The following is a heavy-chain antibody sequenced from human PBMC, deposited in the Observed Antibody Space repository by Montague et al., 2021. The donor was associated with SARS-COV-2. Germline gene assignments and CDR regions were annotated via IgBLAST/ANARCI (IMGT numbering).Heavy chain of an antibody. D-gene: IGHD3-10*01. J-gene: IGHJ5*02. V-gene: IGHV4-30-2*01. CDR3: ARSMIRGGLNWFDP. CDR1: GASISNGGYT. CDR2: IYQSGTT. Sequence: TLSLTCAVSGASISNGGYTWSWIRRPPGKGLEWIGYIYQSGTTRHNPSLKGRVTMSVDKSKNQFSLQLTSVIAADTAIYFCARSMIRGGLNWFDPWGQGTLVTVSS.